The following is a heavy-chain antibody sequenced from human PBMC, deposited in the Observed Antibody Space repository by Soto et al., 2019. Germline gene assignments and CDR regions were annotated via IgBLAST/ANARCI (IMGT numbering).Heavy chain of an antibody. Sequence: SETLSLTCGVYGGSIRGYYWSWIRQSPGKGLEWIGDINDNGGTNYNPSLKSRVTTSLDTSKKQVSLMVSSVTAADTAVYYCARGRYSYEAIYYKFYYSALDVWGQGTTVTVSS. CDR1: GGSIRGYY. CDR2: INDNGGT. CDR3: ARGRYSYEAIYYKFYYSALDV. J-gene: IGHJ6*02. V-gene: IGHV4-34*01. D-gene: IGHD3-10*01.